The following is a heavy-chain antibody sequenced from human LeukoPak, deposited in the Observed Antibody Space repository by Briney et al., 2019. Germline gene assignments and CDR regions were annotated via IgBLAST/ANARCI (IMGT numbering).Heavy chain of an antibody. CDR2: IYPGDSDA. CDR1: GYSFTSYW. D-gene: IGHD1-26*01. CDR3: ARRRDLYSGSYYPFDY. V-gene: IGHV5-51*01. Sequence: TGESLKISCKGSGYSFTSYWIGWVRQMPGKGLEWMGIIYPGDSDARYSPSFQGQVTISADKSISTAYLQWSSLKASDTAMYYCARRRDLYSGSYYPFDYWGQGTLVTASS. J-gene: IGHJ4*02.